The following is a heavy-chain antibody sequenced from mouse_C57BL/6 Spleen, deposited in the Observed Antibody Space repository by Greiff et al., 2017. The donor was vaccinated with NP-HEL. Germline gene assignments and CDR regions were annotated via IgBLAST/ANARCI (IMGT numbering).Heavy chain of an antibody. V-gene: IGHV1-62-2*01. CDR3: ARHEADYYAMDY. Sequence: VKLMESGAELVKPGASVKLSCKASGYTFTEYTIHWVKQRSGQGLEWIGWFYPGSGSIKYNEKFKDKATLTADKSSSTVYMELSRLTSEDSAVYFCARHEADYYAMDYWGQGTSVTVSS. CDR2: FYPGSGSI. CDR1: GYTFTEYT. J-gene: IGHJ4*01.